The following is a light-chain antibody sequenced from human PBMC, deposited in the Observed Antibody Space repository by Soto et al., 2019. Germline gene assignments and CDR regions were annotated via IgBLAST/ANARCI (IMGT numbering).Light chain of an antibody. CDR1: SSDVGGYNY. CDR3: SSHAGSINVV. V-gene: IGLV2-8*01. CDR2: EVT. Sequence: QSVLTQPPSASGSPGQSVTISCTGTSSDVGGYNYVSWYQQHPGKAPKLMIYEVTKRPSGVPDLFSGSKSGNTASLTVSGLLAEDEADYYCSSHAGSINVVFGGGTKLTVL. J-gene: IGLJ3*02.